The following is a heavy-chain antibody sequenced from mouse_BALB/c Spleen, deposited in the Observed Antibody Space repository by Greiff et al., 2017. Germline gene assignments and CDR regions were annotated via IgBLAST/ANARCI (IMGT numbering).Heavy chain of an antibody. D-gene: IGHD2-1*01. CDR3: ARSGNYDAMDY. J-gene: IGHJ4*01. CDR2: IDPANGNT. Sequence: VQLKQSGAELVKPGASVKLSCTASGFNIKDTYMHWVKQRPEQGLEWIGRIDPANGNTKYDTKFQGKATITADTSSNTAYLQLSSLTSEDTAVYYCARSGNYDAMDYWGQGTAVTVAT. CDR1: GFNIKDTY. V-gene: IGHV14-3*02.